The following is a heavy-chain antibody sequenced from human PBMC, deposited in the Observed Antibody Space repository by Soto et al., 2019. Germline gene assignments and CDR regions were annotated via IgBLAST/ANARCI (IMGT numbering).Heavy chain of an antibody. V-gene: IGHV1-2*02. CDR2: INPNSGGT. J-gene: IGHJ4*02. Sequence: ASVKVSCKASGYTFTGYYMHWLRQAPGQGLEWMGWINPNSGGTNYAQKFQGRVTMTRDTSISTAYMELSRLRSDDTAVYYCARDALGIAAADIDYWGQGTLVTVSS. CDR1: GYTFTGYY. D-gene: IGHD6-13*01. CDR3: ARDALGIAAADIDY.